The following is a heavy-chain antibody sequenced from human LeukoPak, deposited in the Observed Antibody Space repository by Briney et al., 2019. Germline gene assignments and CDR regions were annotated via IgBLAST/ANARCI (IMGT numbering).Heavy chain of an antibody. CDR2: IYYSGST. V-gene: IGHV4-59*08. J-gene: IGHJ2*01. CDR3: ARQGYDSSGQLANWYFDL. CDR1: GGSISSYY. D-gene: IGHD3-22*01. Sequence: SETLSLTCTVSGGSISSYYWSWIRRPPGKGLEWIGYIYYSGSTNYNPSLKSRVTISVDTSKNQFSLKLSSVTAADTAVYYCARQGYDSSGQLANWYFDLWGRGTLVTVSS.